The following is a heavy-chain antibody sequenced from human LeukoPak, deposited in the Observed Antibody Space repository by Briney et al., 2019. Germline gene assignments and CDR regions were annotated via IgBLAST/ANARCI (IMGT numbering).Heavy chain of an antibody. CDR3: AKEKTIAAAGNIFDY. J-gene: IGHJ4*02. D-gene: IGHD6-13*01. Sequence: GRSLRLSCAASGFTFNDYAMHWVRQAPGKGLEWVSGISWNSGSIGYADSVKGRFTISRDNAKNSLYLQMNSLRAEDTALYFCAKEKTIAAAGNIFDYWGQGTLVTVSS. V-gene: IGHV3-9*01. CDR2: ISWNSGSI. CDR1: GFTFNDYA.